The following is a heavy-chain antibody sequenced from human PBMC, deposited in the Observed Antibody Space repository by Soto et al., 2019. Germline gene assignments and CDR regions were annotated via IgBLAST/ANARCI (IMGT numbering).Heavy chain of an antibody. CDR2: IKSKTDGGTT. V-gene: IGHV3-15*01. CDR1: GFTFSNAW. CDR3: TTDHEGHNSSGYRDY. D-gene: IGHD3-22*01. J-gene: IGHJ4*02. Sequence: RLSCAASGFTFSNAWMSWVRQAPGKGLEWVGRIKSKTDGGTTDYAAPVKGRFTISRDDSKNTLYLQMNSLKTEDTAVYYCTTDHEGHNSSGYRDYWGQGTLVTVSS.